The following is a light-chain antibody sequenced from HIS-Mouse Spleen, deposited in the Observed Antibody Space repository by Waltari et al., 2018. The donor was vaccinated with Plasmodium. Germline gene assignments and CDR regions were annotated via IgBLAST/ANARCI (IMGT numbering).Light chain of an antibody. J-gene: IGLJ2*01. CDR2: DVS. CDR1: SSDVGGYNY. CDR3: SSYTSSSTLYVV. V-gene: IGLV2-14*03. Sequence: QSALTQPASVSGSPGQSITISCTGTSSDVGGYNYVSWYQQHPGKAPKLMIYDVSNRPSGGSNLFSGSKSGNTASLTISGLQAEDEADYYCSSYTSSSTLYVVFGGGTKLTVL.